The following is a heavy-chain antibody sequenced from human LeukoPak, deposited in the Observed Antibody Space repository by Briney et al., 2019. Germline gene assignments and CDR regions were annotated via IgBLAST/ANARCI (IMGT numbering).Heavy chain of an antibody. CDR1: GFTFSGYW. V-gene: IGHV3-74*01. CDR3: ARDMGPYGGSPGAS. J-gene: IGHJ5*02. D-gene: IGHD4-23*01. CDR2: VATGGTGP. Sequence: PGGSLRLSCAASGFTFSGYWMHWVRQAPGKGLMWVSRVATGGTGPSYADSVKGRFTISRDNAKNTLYLQMNSLSAEDTAVYFCARDMGPYGGSPGASWGQGTLVTVSS.